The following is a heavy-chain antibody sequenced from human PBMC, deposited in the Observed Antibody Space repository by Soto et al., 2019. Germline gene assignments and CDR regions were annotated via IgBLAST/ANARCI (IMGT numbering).Heavy chain of an antibody. D-gene: IGHD1-1*01. J-gene: IGHJ4*02. V-gene: IGHV3-7*03. Sequence: EVQLVESGGGLVQPGGSLSLSCAVSGFNFTNYWMNWVRQAPGRGLEWLAKINQDGSDKSYVDAVKGRITTSRDNAKNALYLQMNSLRAEDTAVYYCAGVMSPPGIDSWGQGTLVTVSS. CDR2: INQDGSDK. CDR1: GFNFTNYW. CDR3: AGVMSPPGIDS.